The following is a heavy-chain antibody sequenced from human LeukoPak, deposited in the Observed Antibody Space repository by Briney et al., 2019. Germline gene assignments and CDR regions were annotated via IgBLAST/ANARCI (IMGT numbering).Heavy chain of an antibody. J-gene: IGHJ5*02. Sequence: SEALSLTCTVSGGSISSYYWSWIRQPPGKGLEWIGYISYSGSTNFNPSLKSRVTISVDTSKNQFSLKLSSVTAADTAVYYCAREGTAGTNLNWFDPWGQGTLVTVSS. V-gene: IGHV4-59*01. CDR3: AREGTAGTNLNWFDP. D-gene: IGHD1-1*01. CDR2: ISYSGST. CDR1: GGSISSYY.